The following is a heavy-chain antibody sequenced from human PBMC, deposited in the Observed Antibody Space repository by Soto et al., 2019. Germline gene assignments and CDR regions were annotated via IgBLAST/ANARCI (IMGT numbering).Heavy chain of an antibody. J-gene: IGHJ2*01. Sequence: SETLSLTCTVSGGSINSYYWSWIRQPAGKGLEWIGRIYTSGSTNYNPSLKSRVTMSVDTSKSQFFLKLSSVTAADTAVYYCASLYRPSRVVGVNRHWYFDLWGRGTLVTVSS. CDR2: IYTSGST. CDR1: GGSINSYY. CDR3: ASLYRPSRVVGVNRHWYFDL. V-gene: IGHV4-4*07. D-gene: IGHD2-21*01.